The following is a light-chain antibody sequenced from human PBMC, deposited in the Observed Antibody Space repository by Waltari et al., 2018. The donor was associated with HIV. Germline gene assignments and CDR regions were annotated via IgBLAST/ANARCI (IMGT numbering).Light chain of an antibody. Sequence: QSVLTQPPSASGTPGQRVTISCSGSSSNIGSNYVYWYKQLPGTAPKLLIYRNNQRPSGVPDRFSGSKSGTSASLAISGLRSEDEADYYCAAWDDSLSGLNWVFGGGTKLTVL. CDR3: AAWDDSLSGLNWV. CDR1: SSNIGSNY. J-gene: IGLJ3*02. CDR2: RNN. V-gene: IGLV1-47*01.